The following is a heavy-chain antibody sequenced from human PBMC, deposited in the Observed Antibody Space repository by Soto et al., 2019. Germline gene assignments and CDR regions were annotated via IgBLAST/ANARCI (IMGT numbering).Heavy chain of an antibody. CDR1: GFTFSSYA. V-gene: IGHV3-23*01. D-gene: IGHD3-16*02. J-gene: IGHJ4*02. CDR2: ISGSGGST. CDR3: AKDVGSGHILIPTPPGY. Sequence: GGSLRLSCAASGFTFSSYAMSWVRQAPGKGLEWVSAISGSGGSTYYADSVKGRFTISRDNSKNTLYLQMNSLRAEDTAVYYCAKDVGSGHILIPTPPGYWGQGTLVTVSS.